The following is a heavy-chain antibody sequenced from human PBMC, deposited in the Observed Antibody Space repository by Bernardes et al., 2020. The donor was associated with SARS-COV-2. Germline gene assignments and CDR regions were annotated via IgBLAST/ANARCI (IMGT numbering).Heavy chain of an antibody. CDR1: GGPFSSYA. Sequence: SVKVSCKASGGPFSSYALSWVRQAPGQGLEWLGGIIPVFGTANYAQKFQGRVTITADKSTNTVYMDLSSLTSEDTAVYYCARVIYSYGYSGGFFDYWGLGTAVTVSS. D-gene: IGHD2-2*03. CDR3: ARVIYSYGYSGGFFDY. J-gene: IGHJ4*02. V-gene: IGHV1-69*06. CDR2: IIPVFGTA.